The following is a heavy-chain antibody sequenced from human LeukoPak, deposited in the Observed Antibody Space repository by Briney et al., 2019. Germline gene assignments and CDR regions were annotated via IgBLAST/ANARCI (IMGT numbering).Heavy chain of an antibody. V-gene: IGHV3-7*01. CDR1: GFTFSSYA. CDR2: IKQDGSEK. D-gene: IGHD2-8*01. Sequence: GGSLRLSCAASGFTFSSYAMSWVRQAPGKGLEWVANIKQDGSEKYYVDSLKGRFTISRDNAKNSLYLQMNSLRVEDTAVYYCAREEWWFDSWGQGTQVTVSS. CDR3: AREEWWFDS. J-gene: IGHJ5*01.